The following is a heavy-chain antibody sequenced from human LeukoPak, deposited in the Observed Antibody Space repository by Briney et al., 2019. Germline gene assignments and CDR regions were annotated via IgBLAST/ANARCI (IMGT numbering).Heavy chain of an antibody. CDR2: INPNHGDT. V-gene: IGHV1-2*02. D-gene: IGHD2-2*01. J-gene: IGHJ3*02. Sequence: ASVKVSCKASGYTFTGYYIHWVRQAPGQGLEWMGWINPNHGDTNYAQKFQGRVTMTRDTSISTAYMELSRLRSDDTAVYYCARVSKRVIVVVPAAKFGAFDIWGQGTMVTVSS. CDR3: ARVSKRVIVVVPAAKFGAFDI. CDR1: GYTFTGYY.